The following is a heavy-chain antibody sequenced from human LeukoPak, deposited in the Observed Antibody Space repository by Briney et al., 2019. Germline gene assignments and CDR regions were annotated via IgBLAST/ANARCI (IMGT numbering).Heavy chain of an antibody. CDR1: GGSISSSSYY. CDR2: IYYSGST. J-gene: IGHJ4*02. D-gene: IGHD2-21*02. V-gene: IGHV4-39*07. Sequence: SETLSLTCTVSGGSISSSSYYWGWIRQPPGKGLEWIGSIYYSGSTYYNPSLKRRVTISVDTSKNQFSLKLSSVTAADTAVYYCARVPPYCGGDCYDYFDYWGQGTLVTVSS. CDR3: ARVPPYCGGDCYDYFDY.